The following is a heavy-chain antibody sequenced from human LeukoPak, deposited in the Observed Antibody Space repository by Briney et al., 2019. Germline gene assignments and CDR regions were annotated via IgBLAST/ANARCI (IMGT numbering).Heavy chain of an antibody. V-gene: IGHV1-2*02. Sequence: ASVKVSCKASGYTFTGYYMHWVRQAPGQGLEWMGWTNPNSGGTNYAQKFQGRVTMTRDTSISTAYMELSSLRSEDTAAYYCARAGGYCGRISCPYYFDYWGQGSLVAVSS. CDR2: TNPNSGGT. CDR3: ARAGGYCGRISCPYYFDY. D-gene: IGHD2-15*01. J-gene: IGHJ4*02. CDR1: GYTFTGYY.